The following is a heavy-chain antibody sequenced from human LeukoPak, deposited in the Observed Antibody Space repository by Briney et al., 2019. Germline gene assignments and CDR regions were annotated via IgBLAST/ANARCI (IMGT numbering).Heavy chain of an antibody. CDR1: GFTFSSYW. CDR2: IKQDGSVK. Sequence: GGSLRLSCAASGFTFSSYWMSWVHQAPGKGLEWVANIKQDGSVKYYVDSVKGRFTISRDNAKNSLYLQMNSLRAEDTAVYYCARIPEVVPAATYYFDYWGQGTLVTVSS. V-gene: IGHV3-7*03. CDR3: ARIPEVVPAATYYFDY. J-gene: IGHJ4*02. D-gene: IGHD2-2*01.